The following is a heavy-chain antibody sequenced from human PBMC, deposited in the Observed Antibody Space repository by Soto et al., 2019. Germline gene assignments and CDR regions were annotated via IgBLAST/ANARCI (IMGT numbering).Heavy chain of an antibody. CDR3: AARESGAFPNVLLWFGELKRPDYNYIDV. CDR2: IYYSGST. J-gene: IGHJ6*03. V-gene: IGHV4-59*01. CDR1: GGSISSYY. Sequence: SETLSLTCTVSGGSISSYYWSWIRQPPGKGLEWIGYIYYSGSTNYNPSLKSRVTISVDTSKNQFSLKLSSVTAADTAVYYCAARESGAFPNVLLWFGELKRPDYNYIDVWGKGTTVTVSS. D-gene: IGHD3-10*01.